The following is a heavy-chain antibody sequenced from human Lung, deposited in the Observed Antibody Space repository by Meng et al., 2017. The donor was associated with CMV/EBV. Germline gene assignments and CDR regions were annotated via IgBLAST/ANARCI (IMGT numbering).Heavy chain of an antibody. CDR1: GHPFSNYA. Sequence: VQRVQSGAEVKKPGASVQVSCKASGHPFSNYAMHWVRQAPGQRLEWMGLVNAGNGNTRYSQKFQGRVTISRDTSASTVYMELSSLTSEDTAVYYCASERWGSGYLDLWGRGSLVTVSS. CDR3: ASERWGSGYLDL. V-gene: IGHV1-3*01. J-gene: IGHJ2*01. CDR2: VNAGNGNT. D-gene: IGHD4-23*01.